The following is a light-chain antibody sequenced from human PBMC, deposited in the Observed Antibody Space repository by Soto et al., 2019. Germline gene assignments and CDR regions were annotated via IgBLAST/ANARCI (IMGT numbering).Light chain of an antibody. Sequence: EIVLTQSPATLPLSPGERATLSCRASQSVGSWLAWYQQKPGQPPRLLIYDVSNRATGIPARFSGSGSGTDFTLTISSLDPEDFAVYYCQQRHWPWTFGQGTTVEVK. CDR3: QQRHWPWT. CDR1: QSVGSW. V-gene: IGKV3-11*01. J-gene: IGKJ1*01. CDR2: DVS.